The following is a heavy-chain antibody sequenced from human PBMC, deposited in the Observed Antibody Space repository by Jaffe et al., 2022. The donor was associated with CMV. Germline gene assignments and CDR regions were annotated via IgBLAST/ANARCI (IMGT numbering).Heavy chain of an antibody. CDR2: IHHSGST. Sequence: QVQLQESGPGLVKPSGTLSLTCAVSGGSISSENWWSWVRQPPGKGLEWIGEIHHSGSTNSNPSLKSRVTLSLDKSSNQFSLRLSSVTAADTAVYYCTSNGYYSLDYWGQGTLVTVSS. D-gene: IGHD1-26*01. CDR3: TSNGYYSLDY. V-gene: IGHV4-4*02. J-gene: IGHJ4*02. CDR1: GGSISSENW.